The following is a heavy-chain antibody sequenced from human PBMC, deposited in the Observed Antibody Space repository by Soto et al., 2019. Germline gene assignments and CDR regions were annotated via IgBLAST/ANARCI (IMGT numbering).Heavy chain of an antibody. D-gene: IGHD5-18*01. CDR1: GFTVSSYS. Sequence: EVQLVESGGGLVQPGGSLRLSCAASGFTVSSYSMNWVRQAPGQGLEWVSYISTSSHNIYYADSVKGRFTISRDNAKKSLYLHMNSLRAEDTAVYYCARECRGDTAMGTSFDYWGQGTLVTVSS. CDR2: ISTSSHNI. CDR3: ARECRGDTAMGTSFDY. J-gene: IGHJ4*02. V-gene: IGHV3-48*01.